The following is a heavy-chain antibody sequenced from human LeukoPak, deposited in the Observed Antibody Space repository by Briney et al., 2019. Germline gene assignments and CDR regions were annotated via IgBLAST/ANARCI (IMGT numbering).Heavy chain of an antibody. Sequence: SETLSLTCSVSGDSISLSFYYWGWIRQPPGKALEWIGSVYYSGTTYYNPSLQNRVTTSEDAAKNQFSLKLSSVTAADTALYYCARHYTANWFDPWGQGTLVTVSS. CDR3: ARHYTANWFDP. CDR1: GDSISLSFYY. CDR2: VYYSGTT. D-gene: IGHD3-16*01. J-gene: IGHJ5*02. V-gene: IGHV4-39*01.